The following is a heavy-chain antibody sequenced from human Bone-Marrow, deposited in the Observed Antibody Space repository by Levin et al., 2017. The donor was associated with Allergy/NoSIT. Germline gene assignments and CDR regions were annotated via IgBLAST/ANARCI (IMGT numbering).Heavy chain of an antibody. CDR2: IRSKAYGGTT. CDR3: SRDSYYSFDM. J-gene: IGHJ3*02. Sequence: GGSLRLSCTVSGYTFGDYAMSWLRQAPGKGLEWVGFIRSKAYGGTTEYAASVKGRFTVSRDDSKSIAYLQMNSLKTEDTAVYYCSRDSYYSFDMWGQGTMVTVSS. V-gene: IGHV3-49*03. CDR1: GYTFGDYA. D-gene: IGHD3-10*01.